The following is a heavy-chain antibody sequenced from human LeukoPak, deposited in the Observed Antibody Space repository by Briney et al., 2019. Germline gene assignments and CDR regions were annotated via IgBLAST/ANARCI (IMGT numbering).Heavy chain of an antibody. CDR2: INHSGST. D-gene: IGHD6-13*01. CDR3: AMGVGSSRVDAFDI. Sequence: SETLSLTCAVYGGSFSCYYWTWIRQPPGKGLEWIGEINHSGSTNYNPSLKSRVTISVDTSKNQFSLKLSSVTAADTAVYYCAMGVGSSRVDAFDIWGQGTMVTVSS. CDR1: GGSFSCYY. V-gene: IGHV4-34*01. J-gene: IGHJ3*02.